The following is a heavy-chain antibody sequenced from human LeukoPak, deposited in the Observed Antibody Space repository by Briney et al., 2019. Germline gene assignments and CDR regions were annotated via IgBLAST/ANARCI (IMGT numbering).Heavy chain of an antibody. CDR3: ARDLKHSSNPYYFDY. D-gene: IGHD6-13*01. J-gene: IGHJ4*02. CDR2: IKQDGTDK. Sequence: PGGSLRLSCAASGFTFSSYWMSWVRQAPGKGLEWVANIKQDGTDKYYADSVKGRFTISRDNSKNTLYLQMNSLRAEDTAVYYCARDLKHSSNPYYFDYWGQGTLVTVSS. V-gene: IGHV3-7*01. CDR1: GFTFSSYW.